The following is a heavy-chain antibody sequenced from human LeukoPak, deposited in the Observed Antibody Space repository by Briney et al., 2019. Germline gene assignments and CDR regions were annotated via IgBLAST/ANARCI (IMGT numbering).Heavy chain of an antibody. CDR2: IYYSGST. J-gene: IGHJ4*02. CDR1: GGSISSSSYY. D-gene: IGHD6-13*01. CDR3: ARVWRSSSGRYYFDY. V-gene: IGHV4-39*07. Sequence: PSETLSLTCTVSGGSISSSSYYWGWIRQPPGKGLEWIGSIYYSGSTYYNPSLKSRVTISVDTSKNQFSLKLSSVTAADTAVYYCARVWRSSSGRYYFDYWGQGTLVTVSS.